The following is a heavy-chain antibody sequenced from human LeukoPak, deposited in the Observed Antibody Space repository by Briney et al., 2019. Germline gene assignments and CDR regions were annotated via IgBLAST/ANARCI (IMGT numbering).Heavy chain of an antibody. Sequence: GASVKVSCKASGYTFTSYYMHWVRQAPGQGLEWMGIINPSGGSTSYAQKFQGRVTMTRDTSTSTVYMELSSLRSEDTAVYYCARDAVTYNAWGAYYYYYGMDAWGQGTTVTVSS. CDR2: INPSGGST. CDR3: ARDAVTYNAWGAYYYYYGMDA. D-gene: IGHD4-23*01. CDR1: GYTFTSYY. V-gene: IGHV1-46*01. J-gene: IGHJ6*02.